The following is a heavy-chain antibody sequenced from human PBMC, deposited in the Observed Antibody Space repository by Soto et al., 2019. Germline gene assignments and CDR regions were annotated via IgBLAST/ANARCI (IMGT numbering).Heavy chain of an antibody. Sequence: GGSLRLSCAASEFTFSNYAMSWVRQAPGKGLEWVSAISYGGGTTYYADSVKGLFTISRDNSKNTLYLQMNSLRAEDTAVYYCAKNPGYYYDSTGYLFDYWGQGTLVTVSS. D-gene: IGHD3-22*01. CDR3: AKNPGYYYDSTGYLFDY. V-gene: IGHV3-23*01. CDR1: EFTFSNYA. CDR2: ISYGGGTT. J-gene: IGHJ4*02.